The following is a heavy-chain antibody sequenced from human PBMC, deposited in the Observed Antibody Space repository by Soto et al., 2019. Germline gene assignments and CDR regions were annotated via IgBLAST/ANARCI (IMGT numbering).Heavy chain of an antibody. Sequence: SETLSLTCAVSGYSIASGYYWAWIRQSPGKGLEWIGSIYHAGSVYYNPSLNSRVAVSLDTSKNHFSMKLTSVTAADTAIYYCARGDSTDCSNGVCSFFYNHDMDVWGQGTTVTVSS. CDR3: ARGDSTDCSNGVCSFFYNHDMDV. D-gene: IGHD2-8*01. CDR1: GYSIASGYY. J-gene: IGHJ6*02. CDR2: IYHAGSV. V-gene: IGHV4-38-2*01.